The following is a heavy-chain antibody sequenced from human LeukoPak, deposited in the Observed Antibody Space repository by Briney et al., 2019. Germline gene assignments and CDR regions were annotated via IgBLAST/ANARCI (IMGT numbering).Heavy chain of an antibody. J-gene: IGHJ4*02. Sequence: AGGSLRLSCAASGFTVSSNYMSWVRQAPGKGLEWVSVIYSGGSTYYADSVKGRFTISRDNSKNTLYLQMNSLRAEDTAVYYCARDQAPWGSYRYPTDYWGQGTLVTVSS. CDR3: ARDQAPWGSYRYPTDY. CDR1: GFTVSSNY. D-gene: IGHD3-16*02. CDR2: IYSGGST. V-gene: IGHV3-66*01.